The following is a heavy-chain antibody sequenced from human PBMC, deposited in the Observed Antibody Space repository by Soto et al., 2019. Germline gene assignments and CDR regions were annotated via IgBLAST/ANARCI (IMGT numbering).Heavy chain of an antibody. Sequence: GGSLRLSCAASGFSFDAYAMSWVRQAPGKGLEWVSAISGSGRNTYYADSVEGRFTISRDNSKNTLYLQMNSLRAEDTAVYYCGKDSGFGIEVGYSPGNYWGQGALVTVSS. V-gene: IGHV3-23*01. D-gene: IGHD2-15*01. J-gene: IGHJ4*02. CDR2: ISGSGRNT. CDR3: GKDSGFGIEVGYSPGNY. CDR1: GFSFDAYA.